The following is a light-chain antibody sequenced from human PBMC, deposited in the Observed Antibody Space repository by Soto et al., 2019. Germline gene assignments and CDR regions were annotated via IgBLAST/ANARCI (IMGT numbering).Light chain of an antibody. CDR3: CSFAGSYTFGV. J-gene: IGLJ3*02. CDR1: SSDVGDYNY. Sequence: QSALTQPRSVSGSPGQSVTISCTGTSSDVGDYNYVSWYQQYPGKAPKLVIYDVSKRPSGVPDRFSGSKSGNTASLTISGLRAEDEADYYYCSFAGSYTFGVFGGGTKLTVL. CDR2: DVS. V-gene: IGLV2-11*01.